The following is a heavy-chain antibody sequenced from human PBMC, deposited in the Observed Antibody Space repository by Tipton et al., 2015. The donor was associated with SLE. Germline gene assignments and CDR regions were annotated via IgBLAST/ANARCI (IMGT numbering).Heavy chain of an antibody. Sequence: TLSLTCTVFDGSLSGYYWAWLRQSPGKGLEWIGEISHDGGANYNPSLESRGTISLETSKNQFSLKLTSVTAADTAVYYCARDGGQRVISGTYDFYYYGLDVWDQGP. V-gene: IGHV4-34*01. D-gene: IGHD6-13*01. CDR2: ISHDGGA. CDR1: DGSLSGYY. J-gene: IGHJ6*02. CDR3: ARDGGQRVISGTYDFYYYGLDV.